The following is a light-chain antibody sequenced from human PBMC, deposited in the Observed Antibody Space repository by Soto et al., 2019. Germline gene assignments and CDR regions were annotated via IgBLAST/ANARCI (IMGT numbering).Light chain of an antibody. CDR1: QSVLSSSNNRNY. CDR2: WAS. Sequence: DIVLTQSPDSLAVSLGERAAINCKSSQSVLSSSNNRNYLAWYQQKPRQPPKLLIYWASTRESGVPDRFSGSGSGTDFTLTISSLQAADVAVYYCQLYYATPTFGQGTKVEIK. V-gene: IGKV4-1*01. CDR3: QLYYATPT. J-gene: IGKJ1*01.